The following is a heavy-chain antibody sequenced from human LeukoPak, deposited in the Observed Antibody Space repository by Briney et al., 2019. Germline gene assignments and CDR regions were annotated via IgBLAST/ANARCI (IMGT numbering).Heavy chain of an antibody. CDR2: ISGSGGST. V-gene: IGHV3-23*01. D-gene: IGHD4-17*01. CDR3: ARDLYGDFPFDY. J-gene: IGHJ4*02. CDR1: GFTFSSYA. Sequence: GGSLRLSCAASGFTFSSYAMSWVRQAPGKGLEWVSAISGSGGSTYYADSVKGRFTISRDNAKNSLYLQMNSLRDEDTAVYYCARDLYGDFPFDYWGQGTLVTVSS.